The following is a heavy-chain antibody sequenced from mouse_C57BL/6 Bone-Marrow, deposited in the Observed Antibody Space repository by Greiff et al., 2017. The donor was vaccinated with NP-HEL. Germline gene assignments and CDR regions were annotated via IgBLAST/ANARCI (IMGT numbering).Heavy chain of an antibody. Sequence: QVQLQQSGAELVKPGASVKISCKASGYAFSSYWMNWVKQRPGKGLEWIGQIYPGDGDTNYNGKFKGKATLTADKSSSTAYMQLSSLTSEDSAVYFCARFPPHYCADYWGQGTTLTVSS. CDR2: IYPGDGDT. D-gene: IGHD1-2*01. CDR3: ARFPPHYCADY. V-gene: IGHV1-80*01. J-gene: IGHJ2*01. CDR1: GYAFSSYW.